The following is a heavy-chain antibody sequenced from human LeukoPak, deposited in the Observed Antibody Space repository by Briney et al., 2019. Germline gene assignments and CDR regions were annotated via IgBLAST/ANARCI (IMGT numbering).Heavy chain of an antibody. CDR3: ARNSQYVDIAATIPYGIYYFDD. CDR2: ISAYNGDT. D-gene: IGHD5-12*01. V-gene: IGHV1-18*01. CDR1: GYTFTSYG. Sequence: ASVTVSCKASGYTFTSYGINWVRQAPGQGLEWMGWISAYNGDTNYAQKLQGRVTMNTDTSTRTAYVAVSSLPSNDTPVYYCARNSQYVDIAATIPYGIYYFDDWGQGTLVTVSS. J-gene: IGHJ4*02.